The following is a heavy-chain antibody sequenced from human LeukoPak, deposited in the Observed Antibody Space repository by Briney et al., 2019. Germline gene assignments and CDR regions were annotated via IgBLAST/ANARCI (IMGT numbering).Heavy chain of an antibody. Sequence: ASVKVSCKASGYTFTSNAINWVRQAPGQGLEWMGWINTNTGNPTYAQGFTGRFVFSLDTSVSTAYLQISSLKAEDTAVYYCARMDYDFWSGYYSSFDYWGQGTLVTVSS. CDR1: GYTFTSNA. D-gene: IGHD3-3*01. CDR2: INTNTGNP. V-gene: IGHV7-4-1*02. J-gene: IGHJ4*02. CDR3: ARMDYDFWSGYYSSFDY.